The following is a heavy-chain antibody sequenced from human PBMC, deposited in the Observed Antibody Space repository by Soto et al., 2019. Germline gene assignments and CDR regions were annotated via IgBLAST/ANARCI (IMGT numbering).Heavy chain of an antibody. CDR3: AKEGDGLVGAVYGMDV. Sequence: PGGSLRLSCAASGFTFSDYYMSWIRQAPGEGLEWVSYISSSSSYTNYADSVKGRFTISRDNAKNSLYLQMDSLRTEDTSVYYCAKEGDGLVGAVYGMDVRGQGTTVTVS. J-gene: IGHJ6*02. CDR1: GFTFSDYY. D-gene: IGHD1-26*01. CDR2: ISSSSSYT. V-gene: IGHV3-11*06.